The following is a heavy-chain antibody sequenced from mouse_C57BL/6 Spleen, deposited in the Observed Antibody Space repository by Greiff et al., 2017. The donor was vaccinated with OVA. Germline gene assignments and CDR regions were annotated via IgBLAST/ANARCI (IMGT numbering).Heavy chain of an antibody. Sequence: QVQLQQSGAELVMPGASVKLSCKASGYTFTSYWMHWVKQRPGQGLEWIGEIDPSDSYTNYNQKFKGKSTLTVDKSSSTAYMQLSSLTSEDSAVYYCAAGGYYGYESAMDYWGQGTSVTVSS. CDR3: AAGGYYGYESAMDY. V-gene: IGHV1-69*01. J-gene: IGHJ4*01. D-gene: IGHD2-2*01. CDR2: IDPSDSYT. CDR1: GYTFTSYW.